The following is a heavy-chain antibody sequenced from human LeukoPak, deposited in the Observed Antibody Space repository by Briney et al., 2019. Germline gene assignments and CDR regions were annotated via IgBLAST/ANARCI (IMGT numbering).Heavy chain of an antibody. J-gene: IGHJ5*02. V-gene: IGHV4-31*03. CDR2: IYYSGST. CDR3: ARGRRGGYCSSTSCYSHNWFDP. CDR1: GGSISSGGYY. Sequence: SETLSLTCTVSGGSISSGGYYWSWIRQHPGKGLEWIVYIYYSGSTYYNPSLKSRVTISVDTSKNQFSLKLSSVTAADTAVYYCARGRRGGYCSSTSCYSHNWFDPWGQGTLVTASS. D-gene: IGHD2-2*02.